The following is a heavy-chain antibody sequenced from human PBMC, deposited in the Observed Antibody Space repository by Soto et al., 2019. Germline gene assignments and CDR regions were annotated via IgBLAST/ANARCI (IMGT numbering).Heavy chain of an antibody. CDR2: IYYSGST. CDR3: ARAPRPGSGSSNNWFDP. Sequence: PSETLSLTCTVSGGSISSGGYYWSWIRQHPGKGLEWIGYIYYSGSTYYNPSLKSRVTISVDTSKNQFSLKLSSVTAADTAVYYCARAPRPGSGSSNNWFDPWGQGTLVTVSS. V-gene: IGHV4-31*03. J-gene: IGHJ5*02. D-gene: IGHD3-10*01. CDR1: GGSISSGGYY.